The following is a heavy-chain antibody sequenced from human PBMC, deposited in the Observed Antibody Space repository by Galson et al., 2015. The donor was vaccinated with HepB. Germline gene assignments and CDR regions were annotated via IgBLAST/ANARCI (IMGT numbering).Heavy chain of an antibody. Sequence: SLRLSCAGSGFIFGDYAMNWFRQAPGKGLEWVGFIGSKSYGGSTEYAASERGRFIISRDDSENIAYLHMNSLKIEDTAVYYCTRDRWFHSFDLWGQGTMVTVSP. J-gene: IGHJ3*01. V-gene: IGHV3-49*03. CDR1: GFIFGDYA. D-gene: IGHD3-9*01. CDR2: IGSKSYGGST. CDR3: TRDRWFHSFDL.